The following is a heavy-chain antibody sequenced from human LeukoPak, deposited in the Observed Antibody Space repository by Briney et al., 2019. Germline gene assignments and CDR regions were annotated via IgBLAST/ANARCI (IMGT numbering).Heavy chain of an antibody. J-gene: IGHJ4*02. V-gene: IGHV3-53*01. CDR2: IYSGETT. Sequence: PGGSLRLSCAASGFTFSDYYMSWVRQAPGKGLEWISVIYSGETTYYADSVKGRFTLSRDDSKNTLYLQMNSLRAEDTAVYYCARNFRNGDPGVFDYWGQGTVVTVSS. CDR1: GFTFSDYY. CDR3: ARNFRNGDPGVFDY. D-gene: IGHD3-3*01.